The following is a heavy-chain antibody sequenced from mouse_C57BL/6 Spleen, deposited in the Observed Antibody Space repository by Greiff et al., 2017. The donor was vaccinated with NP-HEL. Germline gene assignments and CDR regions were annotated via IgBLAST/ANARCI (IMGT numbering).Heavy chain of an antibody. CDR1: GFTFKDYY. Sequence: VQLQQSGADLVKPGASLKLSCTASGFTFKDYYMHWVKQRPEQGLEWIGRIDPEDGETKYAPKIQGKATITEDTSSNTVYLQLSRLTTEDTAVYCCGRHGGSVDYWGQGTTLTVSS. D-gene: IGHD1-1*02. V-gene: IGHV14-2*01. J-gene: IGHJ2*01. CDR3: GRHGGSVDY. CDR2: IDPEDGET.